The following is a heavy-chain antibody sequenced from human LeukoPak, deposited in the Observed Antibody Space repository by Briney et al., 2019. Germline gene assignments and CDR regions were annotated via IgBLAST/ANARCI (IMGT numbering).Heavy chain of an antibody. CDR1: GYTFTSYG. J-gene: IGHJ6*03. Sequence: ASVKVSCKASGYTFTSYGISWVRQAPGQGLEWMGWISAYNGNTNYAQKLQGRVTMTTDTSTSTAYMELRSLRSDDTAVYYCARDRPYYDSSPPLHWNYYYYYMDVWGKGTTVTVSS. CDR3: ARDRPYYDSSPPLHWNYYYYYMDV. V-gene: IGHV1-18*01. D-gene: IGHD3-22*01. CDR2: ISAYNGNT.